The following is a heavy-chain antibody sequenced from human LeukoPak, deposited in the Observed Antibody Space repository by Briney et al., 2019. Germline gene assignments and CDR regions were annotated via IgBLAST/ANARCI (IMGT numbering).Heavy chain of an antibody. CDR3: AKGRSGWYENDAFDI. V-gene: IGHV3-30*18. CDR1: GFTFNSYG. J-gene: IGHJ3*02. Sequence: GGSLRLSCAASGFTFNSYGMHWVRQAPGKGLEWVAVISFDGSNKYYADSVKGRFTISRDNSKNTLYLQMDSLRAEDTAMYYCAKGRSGWYENDAFDIWGQGTRITVSS. D-gene: IGHD6-19*01. CDR2: ISFDGSNK.